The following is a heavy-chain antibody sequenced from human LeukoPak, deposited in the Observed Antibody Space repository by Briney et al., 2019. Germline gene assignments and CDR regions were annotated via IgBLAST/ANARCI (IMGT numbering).Heavy chain of an antibody. V-gene: IGHV3-21*01. CDR3: AKDHGYYGSGSYYSYYYYYGMDV. D-gene: IGHD3-10*01. Sequence: RGSLRLSCAASGFTFSSYSINRVRQAPGKELEWVSSISGSSSYIYYADSVKGRFTISRDNSKNTLYLQMNSLRAEDTAVYYCAKDHGYYGSGSYYSYYYYYGMDVWGQGTTVTVSS. CDR2: ISGSSSYI. J-gene: IGHJ6*02. CDR1: GFTFSSYS.